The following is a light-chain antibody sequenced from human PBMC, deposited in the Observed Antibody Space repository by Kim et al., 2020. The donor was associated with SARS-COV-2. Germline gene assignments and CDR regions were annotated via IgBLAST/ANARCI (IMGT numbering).Light chain of an antibody. V-gene: IGKV1-5*03. Sequence: DIHITQSPSTLSASVGDRVTLTCRARRLMNSCLACYQQKPGKAPKLLIYELETGLPSRFSGSGSGTEFTLTISSLQPGDLATYYCQQYNAYSGTFGQGTKVDIK. CDR3: QQYNAYSGT. J-gene: IGKJ1*01. CDR1: RLMNSC.